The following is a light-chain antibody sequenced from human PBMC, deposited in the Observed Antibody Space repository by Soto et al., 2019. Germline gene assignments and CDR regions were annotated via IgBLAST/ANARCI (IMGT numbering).Light chain of an antibody. Sequence: SVLTQSPGTLSLSPGERATLSCRASQTVSNIYLSWYQQKPGQAPRLLIYGASIRATGIPDRFSGSRSGADFTITISRLEPEDFAVYYCQQFDDSPPAFTFGQGTKLEI. J-gene: IGKJ2*01. V-gene: IGKV3-20*01. CDR2: GAS. CDR1: QTVSNIY. CDR3: QQFDDSPPAFT.